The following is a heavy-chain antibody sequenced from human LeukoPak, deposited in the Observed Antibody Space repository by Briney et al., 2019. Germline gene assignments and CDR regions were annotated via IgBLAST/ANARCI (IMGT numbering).Heavy chain of an antibody. CDR1: GYTFTSYG. Sequence: ASVKVSCKASGYTFTSYGISWVRQAPGQGLEWMGWISAYNGNTSYAQKLQGRVTMTTDTSTSTAYMELRSLRSDDTAVYYCARPEVGANYDAFDIWGQGTMVTVSS. J-gene: IGHJ3*02. CDR3: ARPEVGANYDAFDI. D-gene: IGHD1-26*01. CDR2: ISAYNGNT. V-gene: IGHV1-18*01.